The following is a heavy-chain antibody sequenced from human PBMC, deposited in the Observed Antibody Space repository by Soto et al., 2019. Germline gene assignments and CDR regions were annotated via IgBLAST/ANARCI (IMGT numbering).Heavy chain of an antibody. J-gene: IGHJ4*02. CDR1: GGTLSGYA. V-gene: IGHV1-69*06. CDR3: VRALLDYGGDIAY. D-gene: IGHD2-21*02. Sequence: QVQLVQSGAEVKRPGSSVKVSCEASGGTLSGYALSWVRQAPGQGLEWMGGVIPVFGALTYAKKLQDRVTIIADKSTSTAYMELRSLRSEDPAVYYCVRALLDYGGDIAYLGPGNLVTVSS. CDR2: VIPVFGAL.